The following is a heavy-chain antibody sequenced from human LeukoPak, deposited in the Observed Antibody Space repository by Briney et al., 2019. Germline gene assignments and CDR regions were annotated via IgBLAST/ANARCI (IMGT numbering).Heavy chain of an antibody. J-gene: IGHJ6*03. CDR3: AKDNPGGSWDMDV. CDR2: ISSSGSTI. CDR1: GFTFSDYY. D-gene: IGHD2-15*01. Sequence: KPGGSLRLSCAASGFTFSDYYMSWIRQAPGKGLEWVSYISSSGSTIYYADSVKGRFTISRDNSKNSLYLQMNSLRTEDTALYYCAKDNPGGSWDMDVWGKGTTVTVSS. V-gene: IGHV3-11*01.